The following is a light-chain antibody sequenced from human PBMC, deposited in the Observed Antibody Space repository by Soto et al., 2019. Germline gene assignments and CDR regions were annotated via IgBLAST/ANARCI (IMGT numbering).Light chain of an antibody. J-gene: IGKJ1*01. CDR1: LCIRNG. Sequence: DIRMTHSPSTRFASVGVRVTIICRASLCIRNGLAWYQQKPGKAPKLLIYETSALEGGGPSRFSGSGSGTEFTLTISSLQPDDFAAYYCQQYSFYWTFGQGTTVEIK. V-gene: IGKV1-5*03. CDR2: ETS. CDR3: QQYSFYWT.